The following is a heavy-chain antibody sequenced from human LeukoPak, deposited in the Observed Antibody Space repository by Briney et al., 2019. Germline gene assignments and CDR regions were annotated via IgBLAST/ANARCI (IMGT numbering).Heavy chain of an antibody. CDR2: ISYDGSNK. CDR3: ARDDEVGATQGGYYFDY. J-gene: IGHJ4*02. CDR1: GFTFSSYA. Sequence: SGGSLRLSCTAPGFTFSSYAMHWVRQAPGKGLEWVAVISYDGSNKYYADSVKGLFTISRDNSENTLYLQMNSLRAEDTAVYFCARDDEVGATQGGYYFDYWGQGTLVTVSS. V-gene: IGHV3-30*01. D-gene: IGHD1-26*01.